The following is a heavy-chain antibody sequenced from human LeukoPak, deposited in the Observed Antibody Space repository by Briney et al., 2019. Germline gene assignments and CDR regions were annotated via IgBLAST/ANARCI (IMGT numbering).Heavy chain of an antibody. CDR1: GFTFSSYS. CDR3: ARDLGMVVPAATPYYFDY. D-gene: IGHD2-2*01. CDR2: ISSSSSYI. Sequence: GGSLRLSCAASGFTFSSYSMNWVRQAPGKGLEWVSSISSSSSYIYYADSVKGRFTISRDNAKNSLYLQMNSLRAEDTAVYYCARDLGMVVPAATPYYFDYWGQGTLVTVSS. J-gene: IGHJ4*02. V-gene: IGHV3-21*01.